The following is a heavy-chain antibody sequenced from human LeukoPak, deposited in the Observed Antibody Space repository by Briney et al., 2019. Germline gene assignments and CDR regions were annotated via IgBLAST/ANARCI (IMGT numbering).Heavy chain of an antibody. CDR2: IYTSGSP. CDR1: GGSISSGSYY. Sequence: SQTLSLTCTVSGGSISSGSYYWSWIRQPAGKGLEWIGRIYTSGSPNYNPSLKSRVTISVDTSKNQFSLKLSSVTAADTAVYYCARVTGTTRYYWYFDLWGRGTLVTVSS. V-gene: IGHV4-61*02. CDR3: ARVTGTTRYYWYFDL. D-gene: IGHD1-1*01. J-gene: IGHJ2*01.